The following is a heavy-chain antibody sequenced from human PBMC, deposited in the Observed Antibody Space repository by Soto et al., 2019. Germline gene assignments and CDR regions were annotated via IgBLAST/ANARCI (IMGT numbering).Heavy chain of an antibody. D-gene: IGHD2-15*01. CDR2: IHPGDSIT. CDR3: ARSRTYGGNAFDS. V-gene: IGHV5-51*01. CDR1: GYSFTTYW. J-gene: IGHJ4*02. Sequence: AETLTLSCSTSGYSFTTYWIGWVRQLPGKGLEWVGIIHPGDSITIYSPSFQGQVTISADKSISTAYLQWSSLKASDTAIYYCARSRTYGGNAFDSWGQGTLVTVSS.